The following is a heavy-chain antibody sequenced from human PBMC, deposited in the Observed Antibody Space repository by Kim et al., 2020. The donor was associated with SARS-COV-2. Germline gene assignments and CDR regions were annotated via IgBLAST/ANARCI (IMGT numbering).Heavy chain of an antibody. V-gene: IGHV4-34*01. J-gene: IGHJ4*02. CDR2: INHSGST. D-gene: IGHD6-13*01. CDR1: GGSFSGYY. Sequence: SETLSLTCAVYGGSFSGYYWSWIRQPPGKGLEWIGEINHSGSTNYNPSLKSRVTISVDTSKNQFSLKLSSVTAADTAVYYCARGPPYSSSWYDRDYWGQGTLVTVSS. CDR3: ARGPPYSSSWYDRDY.